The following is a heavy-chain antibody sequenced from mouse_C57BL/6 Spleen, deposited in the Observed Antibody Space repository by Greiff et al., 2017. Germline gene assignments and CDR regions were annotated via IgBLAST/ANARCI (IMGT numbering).Heavy chain of an antibody. CDR1: GYSITSGYY. CDR2: ISYDGSN. V-gene: IGHV3-6*01. J-gene: IGHJ4*01. Sequence: EVKLQESGPGLVKPSQSLSLTCSVTGYSITSGYYWNWIRQFPGNKLEWMGYISYDGSNNYNPSLKNRISITRDTSKNQFFLKLNSVTTEDTATYYCARDPAARAMDYWGQGTSVTVSS. CDR3: ARDPAARAMDY.